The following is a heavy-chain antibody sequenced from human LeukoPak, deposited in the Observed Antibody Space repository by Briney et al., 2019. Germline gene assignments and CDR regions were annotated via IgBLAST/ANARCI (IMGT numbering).Heavy chain of an antibody. Sequence: PSETLSLTCTVSGGSISSYYWSWIRQPPGKGLEWIGYIYYSGSTYYNPSPKSRVTISVDTSKNQFSLKLSSVTAADTAVYYCARALYYDSSVGYAFDIWGQGTMVTVSS. D-gene: IGHD3-22*01. CDR1: GGSISSYY. CDR2: IYYSGST. V-gene: IGHV4-59*08. CDR3: ARALYYDSSVGYAFDI. J-gene: IGHJ3*02.